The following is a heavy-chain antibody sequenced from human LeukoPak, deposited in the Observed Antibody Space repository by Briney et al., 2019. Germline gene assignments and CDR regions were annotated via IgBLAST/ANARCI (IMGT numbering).Heavy chain of an antibody. CDR2: ISSSYI. V-gene: IGHV3-21*01. Sequence: GGSLRLSCAASGFTFSSYSMNWVRQAPGKGREWVSSISSSYIYYADSVKGRFTISRDNAKNSLYLQMNSLRAEDTAVYYCARDYYPGGLRFDYWGQGTLVTVSS. CDR3: ARDYYPGGLRFDY. J-gene: IGHJ4*02. CDR1: GFTFSSYS. D-gene: IGHD1-26*01.